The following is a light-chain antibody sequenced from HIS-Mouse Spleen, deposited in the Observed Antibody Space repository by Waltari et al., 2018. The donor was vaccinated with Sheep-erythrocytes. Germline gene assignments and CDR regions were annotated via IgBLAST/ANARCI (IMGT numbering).Light chain of an antibody. CDR3: AAWDDSLSRV. CDR1: SSDVGGYTY. Sequence: QSALTQPRSVSGSPGQSVTISCTGTSSDVGGYTYVPWYQQHPGKAPKPMIYDVSKRPSGVPDRFSGSKSGNTASLTISGLQAEDEADYYCAAWDDSLSRVFGGGTKLTVL. V-gene: IGLV2-11*01. J-gene: IGLJ3*02. CDR2: DVS.